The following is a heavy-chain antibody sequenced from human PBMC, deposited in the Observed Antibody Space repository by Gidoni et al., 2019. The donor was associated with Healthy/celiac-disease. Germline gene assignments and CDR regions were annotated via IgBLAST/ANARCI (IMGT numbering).Heavy chain of an antibody. D-gene: IGHD2-2*01. J-gene: IGHJ4*02. Sequence: QLQLQESGPGLVKPSETLSLTCTVSGGSISRSSYYWGWIRPPPGKGLAWIGSIYYSGSTDYNPSLKSRVTISVDTSKNQFSLKLSSVTAADTAVYYCARPGDCSSTSCYGNFFDYWGQGTLVTVSS. CDR2: IYYSGST. CDR1: GGSISRSSYY. V-gene: IGHV4-39*07. CDR3: ARPGDCSSTSCYGNFFDY.